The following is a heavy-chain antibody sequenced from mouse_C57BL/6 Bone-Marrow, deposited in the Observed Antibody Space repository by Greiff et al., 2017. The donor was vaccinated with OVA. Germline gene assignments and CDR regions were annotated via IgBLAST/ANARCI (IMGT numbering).Heavy chain of an antibody. V-gene: IGHV5-9*01. CDR2: ISGGGGNT. J-gene: IGHJ2*01. Sequence: EVQGVESGGGLVKPGGSLKLSCAASGFTFSSYTMSWVRQTPEKRLAWVATISGGGGNTYYPDSVKGRFTISRANAKNTLFLQMSSLRSEDTALYYCARRRDYDRGVYYFDYWGQGTTLTVSS. CDR3: ARRRDYDRGVYYFDY. CDR1: GFTFSSYT. D-gene: IGHD2-4*01.